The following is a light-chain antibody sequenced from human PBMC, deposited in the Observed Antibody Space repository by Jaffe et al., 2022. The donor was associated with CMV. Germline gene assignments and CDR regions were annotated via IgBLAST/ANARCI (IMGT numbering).Light chain of an antibody. CDR3: QQSYNTPRT. CDR2: GAS. Sequence: DIQMTQSPSSLSASVGDRVTITCRASQNINTYLNWYQQKPGQAPKLLIYGASSLPSGAPSRFSGSGSGTDFTLTISSLQPADFATYFCQQSYNTPRTFGQGTKVEIK. J-gene: IGKJ1*01. V-gene: IGKV1-39*01. CDR1: QNINTY.